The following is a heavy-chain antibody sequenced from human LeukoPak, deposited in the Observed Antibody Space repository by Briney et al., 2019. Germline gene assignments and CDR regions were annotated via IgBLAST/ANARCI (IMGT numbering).Heavy chain of an antibody. CDR3: ARRGAVRAPTHAFDI. Sequence: GGSLRLSCAASGFTFSSYSMNWVRQAPGKGLEWVSYISSSSSTIYYADSVKGRFTISRDNAKNSLYLQMNSLRAEDTAVYYCARRGAVRAPTHAFDIWGQGTMVTVSS. CDR1: GFTFSSYS. CDR2: ISSSSSTI. D-gene: IGHD3-10*01. J-gene: IGHJ3*02. V-gene: IGHV3-48*04.